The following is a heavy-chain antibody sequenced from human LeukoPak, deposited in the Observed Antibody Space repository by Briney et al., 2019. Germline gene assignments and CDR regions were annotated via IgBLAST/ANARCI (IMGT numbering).Heavy chain of an antibody. V-gene: IGHV1-18*01. J-gene: IGHJ5*02. D-gene: IGHD3-10*01. CDR1: GDTFTSDG. CDR3: ARVELLWFGESPPNCFDP. CDR2: ISAYNGNT. Sequence: ASVKVSCKASGDTFTSDGISWVRQAPGQGLEWMGWISAYNGNTNYAQKLQGRVTMTTDTSTSTAYMGLRSLSSDDTAVYYCARVELLWFGESPPNCFDPWGQGTLVTVSS.